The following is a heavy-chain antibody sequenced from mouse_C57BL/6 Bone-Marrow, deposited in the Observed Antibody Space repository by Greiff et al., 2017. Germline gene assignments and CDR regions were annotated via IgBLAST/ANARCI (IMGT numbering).Heavy chain of an antibody. CDR1: GYTFTSYG. D-gene: IGHD6-2*01. CDR3: ARWSLAWCAY. Sequence: VQLKESGAELARPGASVKMSCKASGYTFTSYGISWVQQRTGQGLEWIGEIYPRSGNTYYTAKFKGQATLTADKSSSTAYMELRSLTSDDTAVYFCARWSLAWCAYWGQGTLVTVSA. V-gene: IGHV1-81*01. J-gene: IGHJ3*01. CDR2: IYPRSGNT.